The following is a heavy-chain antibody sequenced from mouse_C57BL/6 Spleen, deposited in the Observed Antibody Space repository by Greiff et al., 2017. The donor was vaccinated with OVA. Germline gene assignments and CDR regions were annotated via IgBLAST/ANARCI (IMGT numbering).Heavy chain of an antibody. V-gene: IGHV1-55*01. J-gene: IGHJ2*01. CDR1: GYTFTSYW. CDR2: IYPGSGST. CDR3: AGSRYDYFFDY. Sequence: QVQLKQPGAELVKPGASVKMSCKASGYTFTSYWITWVKQRPGQGLEWIGDIYPGSGSTNYNEKFKSKATLTVDTSTSTAYMQLSSLTSEDSAVYYCAGSRYDYFFDYWGPGATLTVSS. D-gene: IGHD2-4*01.